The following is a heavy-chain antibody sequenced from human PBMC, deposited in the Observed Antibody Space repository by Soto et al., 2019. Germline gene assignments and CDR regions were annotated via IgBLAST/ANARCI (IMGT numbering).Heavy chain of an antibody. CDR1: GYSFTSYW. CDR2: IYPGDSDT. V-gene: IGHV5-51*01. CDR3: ARTTAVATSPYYYYYGMDV. J-gene: IGHJ6*02. Sequence: GSLKISCKGSGYSFTSYWIGWVRQMPGKGLEWMGIIYPGDSDTRYSPSFQGQVTISADKSISTAYLQWSSLKASDTAMYYCARTTAVATSPYYYYYGMDVWGQGTTVTVSS. D-gene: IGHD5-12*01.